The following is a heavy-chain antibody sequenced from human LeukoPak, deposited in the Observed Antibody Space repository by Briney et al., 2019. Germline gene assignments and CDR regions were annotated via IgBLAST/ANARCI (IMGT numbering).Heavy chain of an antibody. CDR1: GGSISSYY. J-gene: IGHJ5*02. CDR3: ARVYYYDSSGSFDP. D-gene: IGHD3-22*01. CDR2: IYYSGST. Sequence: SETLSLTCTVSGGSISSYYWSWIRQPPGKGLEWIGYIYYSGSTNYNPSLKSRVTISVDTSKNQFSLKLSSVTAADTAVYYCARVYYYDSSGSFDPWGQGTLVTVSS. V-gene: IGHV4-59*12.